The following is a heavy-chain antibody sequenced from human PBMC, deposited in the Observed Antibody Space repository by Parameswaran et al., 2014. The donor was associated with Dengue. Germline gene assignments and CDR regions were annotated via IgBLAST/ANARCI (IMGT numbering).Heavy chain of an antibody. V-gene: IGHV4-31*02. Sequence: RWIRQPPGKGLEWIGYIYYSGSTYYNPSLKSRVTISVDTSKNQFSLKLSSVTAADKAVYYCARDTKPIYYGDYVHDAFDIWGQGTMVTVSS. J-gene: IGHJ3*02. CDR3: ARDTKPIYYGDYVHDAFDI. CDR2: IYYSGST. D-gene: IGHD4-17*01.